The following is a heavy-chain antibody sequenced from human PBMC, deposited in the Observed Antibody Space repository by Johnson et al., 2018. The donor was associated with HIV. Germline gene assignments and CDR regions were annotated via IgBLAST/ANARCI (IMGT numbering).Heavy chain of an antibody. CDR2: ISYDGSDK. V-gene: IGHV3-30*04. CDR1: GFTFSSYA. D-gene: IGHD3-22*01. Sequence: QVQLVESGGGLVQPGRSLRLSCAASGFTFSSYAMHWVRQAPGKGLEWVAVISYDGSDKYYADSVKGRFTISRDNSKNTLYLQMNSLRAEDTAVYYCAREAHYYDSSGLKRGAFDIWGQGTMVTVSS. CDR3: AREAHYYDSSGLKRGAFDI. J-gene: IGHJ3*02.